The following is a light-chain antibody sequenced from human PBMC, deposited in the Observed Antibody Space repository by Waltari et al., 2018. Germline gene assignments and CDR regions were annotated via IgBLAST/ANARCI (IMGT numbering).Light chain of an antibody. Sequence: SYELTQSPSVSVSPGQTARITCSGDALPKQYAYWYQQKPGQAPVLVIRKASERPSGVPDRLSCSRSCTTVALTINGVQAEDEADYYCQSADTNYLMVFAGGTHLTVL. CDR1: ALPKQY. J-gene: IGLJ2*01. CDR3: QSADTNYLMV. CDR2: KAS. V-gene: IGLV3-25*03.